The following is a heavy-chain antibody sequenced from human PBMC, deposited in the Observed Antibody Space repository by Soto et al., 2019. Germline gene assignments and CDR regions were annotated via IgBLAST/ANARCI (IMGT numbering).Heavy chain of an antibody. CDR3: VKQPFYYDSSIWPLL. V-gene: IGHV3-64D*06. Sequence: PGGSLRLSCSASGFTFSSYAMHWVRQAPGKGLEYVSAISSNGGSTYYADSVKGRFTISRDNSKNTLYLQMSSLRAEDTVVYYCVKQPFYYDSSIWPLLWGQGTLVTV. D-gene: IGHD3-22*01. CDR2: ISSNGGST. CDR1: GFTFSSYA. J-gene: IGHJ4*02.